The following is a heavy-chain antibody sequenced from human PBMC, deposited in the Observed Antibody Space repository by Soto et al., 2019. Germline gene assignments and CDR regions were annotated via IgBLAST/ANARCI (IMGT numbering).Heavy chain of an antibody. V-gene: IGHV5-51*01. J-gene: IGHJ6*02. CDR1: GYSFTTYW. CDR2: IYPGDSDI. Sequence: PGESLKISCKGSGYSFTTYWIGWVRQMPGKGLEWMGIIYPGDSDIRYSPSFQGQVTISADKSINTAYLQWSSLKASDTAMYYCAGGGVRGVITRTRDYYGMDVWGQGTTVTVSS. CDR3: AGGGVRGVITRTRDYYGMDV. D-gene: IGHD3-10*01.